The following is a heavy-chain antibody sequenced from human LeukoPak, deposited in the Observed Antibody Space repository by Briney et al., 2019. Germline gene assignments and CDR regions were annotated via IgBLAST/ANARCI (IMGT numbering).Heavy chain of an antibody. CDR3: ARENYDSSGYHDY. J-gene: IGHJ4*02. CDR2: INPNSGGT. D-gene: IGHD3-22*01. CDR1: GYTFTGYY. V-gene: IGHV1-2*02. Sequence: ASVKVSCKASGYTFTGYYMHWVRQAPGQGLEWMGWINPNSGGTNYAQKFQGRVTMTRDTSISTAYMELSSLRSEDTAVYYCARENYDSSGYHDYWGQGTLVTVSS.